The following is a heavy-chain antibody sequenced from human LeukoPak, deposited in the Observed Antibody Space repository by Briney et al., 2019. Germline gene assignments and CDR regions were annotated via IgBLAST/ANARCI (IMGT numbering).Heavy chain of an antibody. V-gene: IGHV3-33*01. D-gene: IGHD6-13*01. CDR1: GFTFSSYG. J-gene: IGHJ4*02. Sequence: PGGSLRLSCAASGFTFSSYGMHWVRQAPGKGLEWVAVIWYDGSNKYYADSVKGRFTTSRDNSKNTLYLQMNSLRAEDTAVYYCARVRGIAAAGQRNGPFGYWGQGTLVTVSS. CDR3: ARVRGIAAAGQRNGPFGY. CDR2: IWYDGSNK.